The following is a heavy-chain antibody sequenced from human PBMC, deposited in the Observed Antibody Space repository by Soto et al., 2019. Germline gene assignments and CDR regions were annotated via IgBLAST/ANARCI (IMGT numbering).Heavy chain of an antibody. CDR1: GYSFTSYW. Sequence: PGESLKISCKGSGYSFTSYWIGWVRQMPGKGLEWMGIIYPGDSDTRYSPSFQGQVTISADKSISTAYLQWSSLKASDTAMYYCARGGSGRYYNREYYHYGMYGWGKGTTVPVSS. V-gene: IGHV5-51*01. CDR3: ARGGSGRYYNREYYHYGMYG. CDR2: IYPGDSDT. D-gene: IGHD3-10*01. J-gene: IGHJ6*04.